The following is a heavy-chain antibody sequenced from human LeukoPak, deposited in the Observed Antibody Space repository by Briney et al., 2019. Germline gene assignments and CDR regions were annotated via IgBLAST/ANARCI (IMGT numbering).Heavy chain of an antibody. CDR3: ATSVTRRRLDWFIDL. CDR2: ISSSAGTI. V-gene: IGHV3-11*04. J-gene: IGHJ2*01. Sequence: GSLRLSCAASGFTFRDYYMSWIRQAPGKGLEWISYISSSAGTIHYVDSVKGRFTISRDNAKNSLYLQMDSLRGEDTAVYYCATSVTRRRLDWFIDLWGRGTLVSVSS. D-gene: IGHD4-17*01. CDR1: GFTFRDYY.